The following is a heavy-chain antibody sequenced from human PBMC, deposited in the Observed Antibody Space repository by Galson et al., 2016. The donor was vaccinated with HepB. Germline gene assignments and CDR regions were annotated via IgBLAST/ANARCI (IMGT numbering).Heavy chain of an antibody. CDR1: GGTFSSHA. J-gene: IGHJ2*01. CDR2: IIPTINLA. CDR3: ARGGHWYFDL. Sequence: SVKVSCKASGGTFSSHAISWVRQAPGQGLEWMGGIIPTINLAYYTQKFQGRVTITADKSTNAAFMELASLRSEDTALYYCARGGHWYFDLWGRGTLVTVSS. V-gene: IGHV1-69*10.